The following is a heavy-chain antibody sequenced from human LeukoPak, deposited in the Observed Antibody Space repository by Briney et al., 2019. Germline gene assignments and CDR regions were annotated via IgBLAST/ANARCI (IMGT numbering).Heavy chain of an antibody. J-gene: IGHJ4*02. D-gene: IGHD4-17*01. Sequence: GGSLRLSCAASGFTFSSYSMNWVRQAPGKGLEWVSYISSSSITIYYADSVKGRFTISRDNAKNSLYLQMNSLRDEDTAVYYCARDRLNEYGEYFDYWGQGTQVTVSS. CDR2: ISSSSITI. CDR3: ARDRLNEYGEYFDY. V-gene: IGHV3-48*02. CDR1: GFTFSSYS.